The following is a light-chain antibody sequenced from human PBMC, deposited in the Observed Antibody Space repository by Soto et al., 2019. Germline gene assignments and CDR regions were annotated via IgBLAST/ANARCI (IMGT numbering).Light chain of an antibody. CDR3: HKYNNWPS. J-gene: IGKJ3*01. CDR2: GAS. V-gene: IGKV3-15*01. CDR1: QSVSNN. Sequence: EIVMTQSPATLSVSPGERATLSCRARQSVSNNLAWYQQKPGQAPRLLIYGASTRATGIPARFSGSGSGTEFTLTISSLQSEDFAVYYCHKYNNWPSFGPGTKVDIK.